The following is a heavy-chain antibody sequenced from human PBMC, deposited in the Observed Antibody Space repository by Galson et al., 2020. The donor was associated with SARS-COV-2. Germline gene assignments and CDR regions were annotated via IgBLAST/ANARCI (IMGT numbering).Heavy chain of an antibody. CDR1: GFTFSSYS. CDR3: ARDVLLEPSVLSYSCYYMDV. D-gene: IGHD1-1*01. V-gene: IGHV3-21*01. Sequence: GESLKISCAASGFTFSSYSMNWVRQAPGKGLEWVSSISSSSSYIYYADSVKGRFTISRDNAKNSLYLQMNSLRAEDTAVYYCARDVLLEPSVLSYSCYYMDVWGKGTTVTVSS. CDR2: ISSSSSYI. J-gene: IGHJ6*03.